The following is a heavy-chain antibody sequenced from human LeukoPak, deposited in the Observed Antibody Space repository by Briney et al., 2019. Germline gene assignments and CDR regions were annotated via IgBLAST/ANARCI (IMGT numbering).Heavy chain of an antibody. CDR3: ARGPTYYYDSSGYYYPLDC. CDR1: VGSISSYY. D-gene: IGHD3-22*01. CDR2: IYYSGST. Sequence: SETLSLTCTVSVGSISSYYWSWIRQPPGKGLEWIGYIYYSGSTNYNPSLKSRVTISVDTSKNQFSLKLSSVTAADTAVYYCARGPTYYYDSSGYYYPLDCWGQGTLVTVSS. J-gene: IGHJ4*02. V-gene: IGHV4-59*01.